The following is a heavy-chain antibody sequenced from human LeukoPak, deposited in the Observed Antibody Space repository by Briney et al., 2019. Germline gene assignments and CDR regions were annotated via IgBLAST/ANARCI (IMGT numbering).Heavy chain of an antibody. Sequence: PSETLSLTCTVSGGSISSYYWSWIRQPPGKGLEWIGSIYYSGSTYYNPSLKSRVTMSVDTSKNQFSLKLSSVTAADTAVYYCARIEKWVYYFDYWGQGTLVTASS. V-gene: IGHV4-59*04. CDR2: IYYSGST. J-gene: IGHJ4*02. CDR1: GGSISSYY. CDR3: ARIEKWVYYFDY. D-gene: IGHD2-15*01.